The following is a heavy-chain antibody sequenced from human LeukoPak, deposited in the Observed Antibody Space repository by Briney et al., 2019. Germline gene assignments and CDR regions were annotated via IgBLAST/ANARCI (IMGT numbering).Heavy chain of an antibody. CDR1: GFTFRNYG. CDR2: LWKDGSNN. CDR3: AKEYEIFVGAFDI. J-gene: IGHJ3*02. D-gene: IGHD3-9*01. Sequence: GGSLRLSCVASGFTFRNYGMHWVRQAPGKGLEWVAVLWKDGSNNFYADSVKGRFRFSRDNSKDMLYLQMNSLRAEDTAVYYCAKEYEIFVGAFDIWGQGAMVTVSS. V-gene: IGHV3-33*06.